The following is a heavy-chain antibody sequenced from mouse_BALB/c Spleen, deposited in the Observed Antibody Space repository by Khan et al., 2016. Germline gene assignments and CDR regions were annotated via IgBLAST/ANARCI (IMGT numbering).Heavy chain of an antibody. Sequence: EVQLQESGPGLVKPSQSLSLTCSVTGHSITSGYYWNWIRQFPGNKLEWMGYISYDGSNNYNPSLKNRISITRDTSKNQFFLKLNSVTTEDTATYYGARSLWAYDYAWFVYWGQGTLVTVSA. V-gene: IGHV3-6*02. CDR1: GHSITSGYY. CDR2: ISYDGSN. D-gene: IGHD2-4*01. CDR3: ARSLWAYDYAWFVY. J-gene: IGHJ3*01.